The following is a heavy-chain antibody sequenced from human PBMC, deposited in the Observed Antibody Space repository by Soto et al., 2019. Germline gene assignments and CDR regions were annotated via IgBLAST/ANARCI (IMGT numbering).Heavy chain of an antibody. D-gene: IGHD3-9*01. CDR3: AREGYDILTGYYKTYYYYGMDV. J-gene: IGHJ6*02. CDR1: GYSFTSYW. CDR2: IYPGDSDT. Sequence: GESLKISCKGSGYSFTSYWVGWVRQMPGKGLEWMGIIYPGDSDTRYSPSFQGQVTISADKSISTAYLQWSSLKASDTAMYYCAREGYDILTGYYKTYYYYGMDVWGQGTTVTVSS. V-gene: IGHV5-51*01.